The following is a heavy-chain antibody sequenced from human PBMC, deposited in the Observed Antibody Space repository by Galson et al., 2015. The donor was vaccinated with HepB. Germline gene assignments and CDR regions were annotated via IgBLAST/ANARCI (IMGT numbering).Heavy chain of an antibody. CDR3: ARARYCSSTSCYTLDY. Sequence: SLRLSCAASGFTFSNYAMHWVRQAPGKGLEWVAVISYDGSNKYYADSVKGRFTISRDNSKNTLYLQMNSLRAEDTAVYYCARARYCSSTSCYTLDYWGQGTLVTVSS. CDR1: GFTFSNYA. CDR2: ISYDGSNK. J-gene: IGHJ4*02. V-gene: IGHV3-30-3*01. D-gene: IGHD2-2*02.